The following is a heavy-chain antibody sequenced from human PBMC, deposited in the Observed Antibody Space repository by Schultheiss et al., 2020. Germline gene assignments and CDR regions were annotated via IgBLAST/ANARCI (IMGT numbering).Heavy chain of an antibody. J-gene: IGHJ4*02. CDR3: ARGGWPNYFDY. CDR2: IYYSGST. D-gene: IGHD6-19*01. Sequence: SETLSLTCTVSGGSISSGGYYWSWIRQPAGKGLEWIGRIYYSGSTYYNPSLKSRVTISVDTSKNQFSLKLSSVTAADTAVYYCARGGWPNYFDYWGQGTLVTVSS. V-gene: IGHV4-61*02. CDR1: GGSISSGGYY.